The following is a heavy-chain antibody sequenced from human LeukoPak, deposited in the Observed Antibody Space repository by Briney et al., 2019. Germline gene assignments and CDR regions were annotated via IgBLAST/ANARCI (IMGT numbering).Heavy chain of an antibody. CDR1: GLSFSRFA. V-gene: IGHV3-48*03. D-gene: IGHD2-2*01. Sequence: GGSLRLSCAASGLSFSRFAMSWVRQAPGKGLEWVSTISGSGDTTYYADSLKGRFTISRDNAKNSLYLQMNSLRAEDTAVYYCARRYCSSTDCLFDYWGQGTLVTVSS. CDR3: ARRYCSSTDCLFDY. J-gene: IGHJ4*02. CDR2: ISGSGDTT.